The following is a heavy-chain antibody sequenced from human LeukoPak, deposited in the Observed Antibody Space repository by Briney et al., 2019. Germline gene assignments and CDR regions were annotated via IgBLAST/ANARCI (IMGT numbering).Heavy chain of an antibody. V-gene: IGHV4-4*02. CDR2: IYHSGST. D-gene: IGHD3-22*01. J-gene: IGHJ4*02. CDR3: ASRRDDYYDSSGYQGGD. CDR1: GGSISSSNW. Sequence: PSGTLSLTCAVSGGSISSSNWRCWVRQPPGKGLEWIGEIYHSGSTNYNPSLKSRVTISVDKSKNQFSLKLSSVTAADTAVYYCASRRDDYYDSSGYQGGDWGQGTLVTVSS.